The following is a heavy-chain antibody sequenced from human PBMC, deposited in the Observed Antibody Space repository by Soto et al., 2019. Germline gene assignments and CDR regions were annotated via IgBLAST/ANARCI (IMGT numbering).Heavy chain of an antibody. V-gene: IGHV3-30*18. J-gene: IGHJ4*02. CDR3: AKDRYYSSSYGSPTSIDY. CDR2: ISYDGSNK. D-gene: IGHD6-6*01. Sequence: GGSLRLSCAASGFTFSSYGMHWVRQAPGKGLEWVAVISYDGSNKYYADSVKGRFTISRDNSKNTLYLQMNSLRAEDTAVYYCAKDRYYSSSYGSPTSIDYWGQGTLVTVSS. CDR1: GFTFSSYG.